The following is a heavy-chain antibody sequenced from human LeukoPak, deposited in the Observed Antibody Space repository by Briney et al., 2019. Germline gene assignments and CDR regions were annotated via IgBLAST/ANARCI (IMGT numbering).Heavy chain of an antibody. Sequence: SETLSLTCTVSGGSISSYYWSWIRQPPGKGLEWIGYIYYSGSTNYNPSLKSRVTISVDTSKNQFSLKLSSVTAADPAVYYCARASGGELLNGMDVWGQGTTVTVSS. V-gene: IGHV4-59*01. CDR1: GGSISSYY. J-gene: IGHJ6*02. CDR3: ARASGGELLNGMDV. D-gene: IGHD1-26*01. CDR2: IYYSGST.